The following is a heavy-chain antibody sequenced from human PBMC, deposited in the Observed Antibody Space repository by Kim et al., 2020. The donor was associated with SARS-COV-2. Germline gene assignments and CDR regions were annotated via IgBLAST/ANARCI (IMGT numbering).Heavy chain of an antibody. CDR3: ARDAVEGSWCVS. CDR2: TYYRSEWYN. Sequence: SQTLSLTCAISGDSVSSTGAVWNWIRQSPSRGLEWLGRTYYRSEWYNHYAESVKSRIDIRPDTSKNQFSLQLTSVTPEDTAVYYCARDAVEGSWCVSWGQGTLVTVSS. CDR1: GDSVSSTGAV. J-gene: IGHJ5*01. D-gene: IGHD6-19*01. V-gene: IGHV6-1*01.